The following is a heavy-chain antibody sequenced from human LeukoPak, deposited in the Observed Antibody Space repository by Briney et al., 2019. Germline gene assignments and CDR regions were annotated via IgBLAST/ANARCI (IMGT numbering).Heavy chain of an antibody. CDR2: ISNDGSNK. CDR3: ARDRTHDYGDYGRYFDL. V-gene: IGHV3-30*04. D-gene: IGHD4-17*01. J-gene: IGHJ2*01. CDR1: GFSFTYYA. Sequence: GRSLRLSCAASGFSFTYYAMHWVRQAPSKGLEWVAVISNDGSNKYYADSVKGRFTISRDNSKNTLYLQMNSLRAEDTAVYYCARDRTHDYGDYGRYFDLWGRGALVTVSS.